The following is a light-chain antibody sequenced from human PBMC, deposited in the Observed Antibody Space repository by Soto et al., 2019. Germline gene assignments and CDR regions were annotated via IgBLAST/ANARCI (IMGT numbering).Light chain of an antibody. CDR3: MQGTQRPRT. J-gene: IGKJ5*01. V-gene: IGKV2-30*01. CDR2: KXS. CDR1: QRVLCRSDHKNY. Sequence: VMTQSPYSLALSLVERATITFXSSQRVLCRSDHKNYLAGFQQRPGKSPTXXXAKXSNRDSGGPARLSGSGSVTDFALKSSRVEAYYFAVYYCMQGTQRPRTFGQGTRLDIK.